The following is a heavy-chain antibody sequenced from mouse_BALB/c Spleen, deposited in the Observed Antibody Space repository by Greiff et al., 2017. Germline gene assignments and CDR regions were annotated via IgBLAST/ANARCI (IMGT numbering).Heavy chain of an antibody. CDR2: ISNLAYSI. V-gene: IGHV5-15*02. J-gene: IGHJ2*01. Sequence: EVHLVESGGGLVQPGGSRKLSCAASGFTFSDYGMAWVRQAPGKGPEWVAFISNLAYSIYYADTVTGRFTISGENAKNTLYLEMSSLRSEDTAMYYCARKDYGNAFDYWGQGTTLTVSS. CDR3: ARKDYGNAFDY. D-gene: IGHD2-1*01. CDR1: GFTFSDYG.